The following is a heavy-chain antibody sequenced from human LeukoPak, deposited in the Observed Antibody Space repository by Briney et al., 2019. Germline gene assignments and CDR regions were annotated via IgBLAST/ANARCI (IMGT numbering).Heavy chain of an antibody. CDR1: GGTFSSYA. CDR3: ARDVKRIMIFVVVIPADYYYGMDV. J-gene: IGHJ6*02. CDR2: IIPILGIA. D-gene: IGHD3-3*01. V-gene: IGHV1-69*04. Sequence: SVKVSCKASGGTFSSYAISWVRQAPGQGLEWMGRIIPILGIANYAQKFQGRVTITADKSTSTAYMELSSLRSEDTAVYYCARDVKRIMIFVVVIPADYYYGMDVWGQGTTVTVSS.